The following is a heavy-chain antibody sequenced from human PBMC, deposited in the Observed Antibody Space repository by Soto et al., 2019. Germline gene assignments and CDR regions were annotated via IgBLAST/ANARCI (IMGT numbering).Heavy chain of an antibody. D-gene: IGHD5-12*01. CDR2: IIPIFGTA. Sequence: SVKISCKASGGTFSSYAISWVRQAPGQGLEWMGGIIPIFGTANYAQKFQGRVTITADESTSTAYMELSSLRSEDTAVYYCARGSEMATKNFDYWGQGTLVTVSS. V-gene: IGHV1-69*13. CDR1: GGTFSSYA. CDR3: ARGSEMATKNFDY. J-gene: IGHJ4*02.